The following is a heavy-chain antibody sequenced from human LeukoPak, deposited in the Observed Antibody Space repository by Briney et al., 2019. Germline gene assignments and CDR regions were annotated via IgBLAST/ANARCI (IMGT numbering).Heavy chain of an antibody. D-gene: IGHD3-22*01. V-gene: IGHV1-2*06. CDR3: ARDRRVYYDSSGYSWWSFDY. J-gene: IGHJ4*02. Sequence: ASVKVSCKSFGYSFIGYYMHWVRQAPGQGLEWMGRINPKTGVTNYAQKFQGRVTMTRDTSISTAYMELSRLRSDDTAVYYCARDRRVYYDSSGYSWWSFDYWGQGTLVTVSS. CDR2: INPKTGVT. CDR1: GYSFIGYY.